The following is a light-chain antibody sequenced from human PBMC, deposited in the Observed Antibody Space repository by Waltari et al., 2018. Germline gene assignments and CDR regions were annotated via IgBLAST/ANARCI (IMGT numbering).Light chain of an antibody. V-gene: IGKV4-1*01. CDR3: QQYYDIPFT. Sequence: DIVMTQSPDSLAVSLGDRATINCRSSQSVLYSFDNKNHFAWYQKKPGQTPKVLIYWASTRESGVPDRFSGSGSETDFSLTISSLQAEDVEVYYCQQYYDIPFTFGPGTKVEIK. CDR1: QSVLYSFDNKNH. CDR2: WAS. J-gene: IGKJ3*01.